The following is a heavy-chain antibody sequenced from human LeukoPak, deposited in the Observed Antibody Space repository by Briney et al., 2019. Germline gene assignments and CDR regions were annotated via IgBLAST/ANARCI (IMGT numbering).Heavy chain of an antibody. CDR2: IYYSGSA. V-gene: IGHV4-39*01. CDR1: GVSISSAGYY. Sequence: KPSETLSLTCTVSGVSISSAGYYWAWIRQPPGKGLEWIGSIYYSGSAYYNPSLKSRVAISVDTSKSQFSLSLSSVTAADTAVFYCARHRVIAMAPGYFDYWGQGNLATVSS. D-gene: IGHD6-19*01. J-gene: IGHJ4*02. CDR3: ARHRVIAMAPGYFDY.